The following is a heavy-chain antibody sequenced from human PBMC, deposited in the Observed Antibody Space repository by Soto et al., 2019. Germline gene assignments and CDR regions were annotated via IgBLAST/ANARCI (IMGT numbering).Heavy chain of an antibody. CDR2: IDPSDSYT. CDR3: ARSAKYYDFWSGSALYYYGMDV. D-gene: IGHD3-3*01. V-gene: IGHV5-10-1*01. CDR1: GYGFTSYW. Sequence: GESLKISCKGSGYGFTSYWISWVRQMPGKGLEWMGRIDPSDSYTNYSPSFQGHVTISADKSISTAYLQWSSLKASDTAMYYCARSAKYYDFWSGSALYYYGMDVWGQGTTVTVSS. J-gene: IGHJ6*02.